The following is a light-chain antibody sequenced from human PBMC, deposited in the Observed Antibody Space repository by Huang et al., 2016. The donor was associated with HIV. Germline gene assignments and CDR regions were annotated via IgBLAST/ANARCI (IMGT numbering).Light chain of an antibody. CDR3: QQYFRSPPLT. CDR1: QDISNS. CDR2: AAS. J-gene: IGKJ4*01. Sequence: DIQMTQSPSSLSASVGDRVTITCRASQDISNSLAWYQQKPGKAPNLLLYAASTLESGVPSRFSGSGSGTDYTLIISSLQPEDFATYYCQQYFRSPPLTFGGGTKVEIK. V-gene: IGKV1-NL1*01.